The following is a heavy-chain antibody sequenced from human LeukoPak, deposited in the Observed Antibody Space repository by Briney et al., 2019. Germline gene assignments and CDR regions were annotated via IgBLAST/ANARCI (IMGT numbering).Heavy chain of an antibody. CDR1: RFTFGDFA. Sequence: PGGSLRLSCAASRFTFGDFAMHWVRQAPGKGLEWVSGISWNSGSIGYADSVKGRFTISRDNAKNSLYLQMNSLRAEDTALYYCASDPPWSSSAFSIWGQGTVVTVSS. J-gene: IGHJ3*02. CDR3: ASDPPWSSSAFSI. V-gene: IGHV3-9*01. CDR2: ISWNSGSI. D-gene: IGHD6-19*01.